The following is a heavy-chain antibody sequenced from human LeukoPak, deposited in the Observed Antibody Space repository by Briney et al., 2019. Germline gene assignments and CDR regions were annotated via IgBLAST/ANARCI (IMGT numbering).Heavy chain of an antibody. CDR1: GFTFNSYW. V-gene: IGHV3-74*01. J-gene: IGHJ5*02. CDR3: ARDTGWSRFDP. Sequence: GGSLRLSCAASGFTFNSYWMHWVRQAPGKGLLWVSRINSDGSSTSYADSVKGRFTISRDNAKNTLYLQMSSLRAEDTAVYYCARDTGWSRFDPWGQGTVVTVSS. D-gene: IGHD6-19*01. CDR2: INSDGSST.